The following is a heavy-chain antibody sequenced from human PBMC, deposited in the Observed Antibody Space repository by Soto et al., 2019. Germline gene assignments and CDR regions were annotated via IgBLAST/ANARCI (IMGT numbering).Heavy chain of an antibody. D-gene: IGHD1-26*01. CDR2: INPNGGVT. V-gene: IGHV1-2*04. CDR1: GDTFNDYY. CDR3: ARESGGAPATLDYYYFYLDV. J-gene: IGHJ6*03. Sequence: QVQLVQSGAEVKKPGASVTVSCRSSGDTFNDYYIHWVRQAPGQGLEWMGWINPNGGVTKYAHKFQGWVSMTRDTSIRTVYMQLSRLRSDDTAVYYCARESGGAPATLDYYYFYLDVWGTGTTVTVSS.